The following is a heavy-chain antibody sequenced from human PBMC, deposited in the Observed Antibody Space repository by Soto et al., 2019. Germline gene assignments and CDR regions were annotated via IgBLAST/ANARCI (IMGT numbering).Heavy chain of an antibody. J-gene: IGHJ5*02. CDR3: AKDRASTGDRPRFDP. CDR1: GLTFSSYA. CDR2: ISGSGGGT. D-gene: IGHD4-4*01. V-gene: IGHV3-23*01. Sequence: PGGSLRLSCAASGLTFSSYAMSWVRQAPAKGLEWVSAISGSGGGTYYADSVRGRFTISRDNSKNTLYLQMNSLRVEDTAVYYCAKDRASTGDRPRFDPWGQGTLVTVSS.